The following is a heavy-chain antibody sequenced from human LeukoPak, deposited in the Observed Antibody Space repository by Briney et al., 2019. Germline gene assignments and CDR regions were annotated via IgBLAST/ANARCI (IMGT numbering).Heavy chain of an antibody. CDR2: IIPIFGTA. CDR1: GGTFSSYA. Sequence: ASVKVSCKASGGTFSSYAISWVRQAPGQGLEWMGGIIPIFGTANYAQKFQGRVTITADKSTSTAYMELSSLRSEDTAVYYCARDQGELRLGPLDDYWGQGTLVTVSS. D-gene: IGHD1-26*01. V-gene: IGHV1-69*06. CDR3: ARDQGELRLGPLDDY. J-gene: IGHJ4*02.